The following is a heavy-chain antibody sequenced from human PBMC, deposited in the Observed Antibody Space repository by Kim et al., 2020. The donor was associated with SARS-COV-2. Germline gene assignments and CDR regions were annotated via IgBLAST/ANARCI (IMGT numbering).Heavy chain of an antibody. Sequence: GGSLRLSCAASGFTFSDHYMDWVLQAPGKGLEWVGRSRNKGNSYTTEYAASVKGRFTISRDDSQNSLYLQMNSLKTEDTAVYYCARVYGYNYFDYWGQGTLVTVSS. CDR3: ARVYGYNYFDY. CDR2: SRNKGNSYTT. V-gene: IGHV3-72*01. CDR1: GFTFSDHY. D-gene: IGHD5-12*01. J-gene: IGHJ4*02.